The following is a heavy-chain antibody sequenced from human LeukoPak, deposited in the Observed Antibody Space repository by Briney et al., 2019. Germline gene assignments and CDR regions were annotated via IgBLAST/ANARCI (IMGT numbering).Heavy chain of an antibody. J-gene: IGHJ4*02. CDR1: GFTFSSYE. CDR2: ISSSGSTI. Sequence: GGSLRLSCAASGFTFSSYEINWVRQAPGKGLEWVSYISSSGSTIYYADSVKGRFTISRDNAKNSLYLQMNSLRAEDTAVYYCASHYDILTGYYYWGQGTLVTVSS. V-gene: IGHV3-48*03. CDR3: ASHYDILTGYYY. D-gene: IGHD3-9*01.